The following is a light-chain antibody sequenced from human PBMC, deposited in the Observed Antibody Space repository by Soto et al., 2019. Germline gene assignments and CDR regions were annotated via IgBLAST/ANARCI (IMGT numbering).Light chain of an antibody. Sequence: DIVMTQSPDSLAVSLGERATINCKSSQSVLYSSNNKNYLAWYQQKPGQPPKLLLYWASTRESGVPDRFSGSGSGTDFTLTISSLQAEDVAVYYCQQYYSIPPTFGQGTKVESK. CDR2: WAS. J-gene: IGKJ1*01. V-gene: IGKV4-1*01. CDR3: QQYYSIPPT. CDR1: QSVLYSSNNKNY.